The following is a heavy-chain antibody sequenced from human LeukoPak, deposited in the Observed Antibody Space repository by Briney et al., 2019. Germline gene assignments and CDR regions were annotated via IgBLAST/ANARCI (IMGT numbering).Heavy chain of an antibody. CDR3: ARVLEYYDNLFDP. V-gene: IGHV4-30-4*08. CDR1: GGSISSGDYY. Sequence: SETLSLTCTVSGGSISSGDYYWSWIRQPPGKGLEWIGYIYYSGSTYYNPSLKSRVTISVDTSKNQFSLKLSSVTAADTAVYYCARVLEYYDNLFDPWGQGTLVTVSS. CDR2: IYYSGST. J-gene: IGHJ5*02. D-gene: IGHD3-22*01.